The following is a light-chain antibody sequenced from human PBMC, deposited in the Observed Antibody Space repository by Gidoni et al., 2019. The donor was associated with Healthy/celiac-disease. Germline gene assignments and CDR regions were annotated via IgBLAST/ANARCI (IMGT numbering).Light chain of an antibody. CDR3: QQRRKGPLT. J-gene: IGKJ4*01. CDR1: QSVSSY. Sequence: EIVLTQSPATLSLSPGERATLSCRASQSVSSYLAWYQQKPGQAPRLLIYDASNRATGTPARFSGSGSGTDFTLTISSLESEDCAVYHCQQRRKGPLTFGGGTKVEIK. V-gene: IGKV3-11*01. CDR2: DAS.